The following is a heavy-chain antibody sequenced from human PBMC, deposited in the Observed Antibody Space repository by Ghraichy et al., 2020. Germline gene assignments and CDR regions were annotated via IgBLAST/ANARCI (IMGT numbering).Heavy chain of an antibody. CDR2: IDWDDDK. V-gene: IGHV2-70*01. CDR3: ARSPPHYDSSGYYYDY. Sequence: SGPTLVKPTQTLTLTCTFSGFSLSTSGMCVSWIRQPPGKALEWLALIDWDDDKYYSTSLKTRLTISKDTSKNQVVLTMTNMDPVDTATYYCARSPPHYDSSGYYYDYWGQGTLVTVSS. CDR1: GFSLSTSGMC. D-gene: IGHD3-22*01. J-gene: IGHJ4*02.